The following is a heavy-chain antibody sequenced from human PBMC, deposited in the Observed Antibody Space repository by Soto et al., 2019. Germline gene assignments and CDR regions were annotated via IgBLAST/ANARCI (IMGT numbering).Heavy chain of an antibody. J-gene: IGHJ6*02. D-gene: IGHD1-26*01. CDR2: ISGSGSST. CDR1: GFTFTNYA. CDR3: AYFTALNYYYGMDV. Sequence: EVQLLESGGGLVQPGGSLRLSCAASGFTFTNYAMSWVRQAPGKGLEWVSAISGSGSSTYYADSVKGRFTISRDNSENTLWLQMHSLRAEDTAVDYCAYFTALNYYYGMDVWGQGTTVTVSS. V-gene: IGHV3-23*01.